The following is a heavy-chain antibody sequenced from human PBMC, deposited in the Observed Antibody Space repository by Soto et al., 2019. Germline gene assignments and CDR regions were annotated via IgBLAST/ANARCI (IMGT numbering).Heavy chain of an antibody. J-gene: IGHJ4*02. CDR1: GFTFSAYA. CDR2: MSGGGGRT. Sequence: EVQLLESGGGLVQPGGSLRISCAASGFTFSAYAMSWVRQAPGRGLEWVSVMSGGGGRTHYADSVKGRFTVSRDNSKNTLYLPMSSLRVEDTAVYYCAKEAEEGSRGFNHPLDHWGQGTQVTVSS. V-gene: IGHV3-23*01. D-gene: IGHD6-19*01. CDR3: AKEAEEGSRGFNHPLDH.